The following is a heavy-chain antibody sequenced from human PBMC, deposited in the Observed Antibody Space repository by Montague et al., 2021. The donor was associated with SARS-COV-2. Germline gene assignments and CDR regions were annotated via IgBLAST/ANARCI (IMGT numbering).Heavy chain of an antibody. CDR3: AKHYYDNSGLDY. J-gene: IGHJ4*02. Sequence: SETLSLTCTVSASSISRYYWSWIRQPAGKGLEWVGRIYTTGSTNYNPSLKSRVTMSVDTSMNQISLKLRSVTAADTAVYYCAKHYYDNSGLDYWGQGTLVTVSS. CDR1: ASSISRYY. D-gene: IGHD3-22*01. CDR2: IYTTGST. V-gene: IGHV4-4*07.